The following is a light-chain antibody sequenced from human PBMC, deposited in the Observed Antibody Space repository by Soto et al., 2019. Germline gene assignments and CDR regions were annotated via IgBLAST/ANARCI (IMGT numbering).Light chain of an antibody. V-gene: IGKV4-1*01. J-gene: IGKJ4*01. CDR3: QQYYDIPFT. CDR2: WAS. Sequence: DFVMTQSPDSLAVSLGERATINCKSSQSLLYSSNNKNYLAWYQQKPGQPPKLLMTWASTRESGVPDRFSGSGSATDFTLTINSLQAEDVAVYHCQQYYDIPFTLGGGTKVEIK. CDR1: QSLLYSSNNKNY.